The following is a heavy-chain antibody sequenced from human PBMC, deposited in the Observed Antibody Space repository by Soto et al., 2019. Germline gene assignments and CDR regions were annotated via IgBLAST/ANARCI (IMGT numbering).Heavy chain of an antibody. CDR1: GYTFSSYN. V-gene: IGHV1-8*01. CDR2: MNPNNGDK. J-gene: IGHJ5*02. CDR3: ARGGRYLEWFPWFDP. D-gene: IGHD3-3*01. Sequence: QVQLVQSGAEVKRPGASVKVSCKASGYTFSSYNIYWVRQAKGQGLEWMGWMNPNNGDKGYAQKFLDRVTMTRDTTIRTAYLELNSLTSEDTAIYYGARGGRYLEWFPWFDPWGQGTLVTVSS.